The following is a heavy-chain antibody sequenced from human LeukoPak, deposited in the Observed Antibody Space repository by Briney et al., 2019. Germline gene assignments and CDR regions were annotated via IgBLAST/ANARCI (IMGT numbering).Heavy chain of an antibody. CDR1: EFSVGSNY. V-gene: IGHV3-66*01. J-gene: IGHJ4*02. CDR2: IYSGGST. D-gene: IGHD5-18*01. Sequence: PGGSLRLSCAASEFSVGSNYMTWVRQAPGKGLEWVSLIYSGGSTYYADSVKGRFTISRDNAKNSLYLQMNSLRAEDTAVYYCARDDKGYSYGYGRTIDYWGQGTLVTVSS. CDR3: ARDDKGYSYGYGRTIDY.